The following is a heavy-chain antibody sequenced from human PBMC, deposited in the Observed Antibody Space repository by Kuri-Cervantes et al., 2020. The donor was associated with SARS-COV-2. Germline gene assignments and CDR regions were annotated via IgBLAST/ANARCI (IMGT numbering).Heavy chain of an antibody. D-gene: IGHD2-15*01. Sequence: LSLTCAASGFTFSSYAMYWVRQAPGKGPEWVAVISSDGSNKHYADSVKGRFTISRDNSKNTLYLQMNSLRAEDTAVYYCARAIYGGGSPGGDYGMDVWGQGTTVTVSS. V-gene: IGHV3-30-3*01. CDR3: ARAIYGGGSPGGDYGMDV. CDR1: GFTFSSYA. CDR2: ISSDGSNK. J-gene: IGHJ6*02.